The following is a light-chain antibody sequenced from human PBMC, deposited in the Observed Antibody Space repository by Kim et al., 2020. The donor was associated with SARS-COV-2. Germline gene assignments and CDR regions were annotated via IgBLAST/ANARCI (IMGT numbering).Light chain of an antibody. CDR1: QSIGRF. Sequence: ASVGDRVTITCRASQSIGRFLSWYQQQPVKAPKLLIYAASTLQSGVPSRFSGSGSGTDFTLAITSLQPEDFASYFCLQSFRTPHTFGQGTKLEI. CDR3: LQSFRTPHT. CDR2: AAS. J-gene: IGKJ2*01. V-gene: IGKV1-39*01.